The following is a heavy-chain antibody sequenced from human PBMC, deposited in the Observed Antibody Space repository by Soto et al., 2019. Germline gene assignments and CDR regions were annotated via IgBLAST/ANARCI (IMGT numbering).Heavy chain of an antibody. Sequence: GGSLRLSCAASGFTFSSYAMSWVRQAPGKGLEWVSAISGSGGSTYYADSVKGRFTISRDNSKNTLYLQMNSLRAEDTAVYYCAKALGYCSGGSCPTYYYYMDVWGKGTTVTVSS. CDR1: GFTFSSYA. CDR3: AKALGYCSGGSCPTYYYYMDV. V-gene: IGHV3-23*01. CDR2: ISGSGGST. J-gene: IGHJ6*03. D-gene: IGHD2-15*01.